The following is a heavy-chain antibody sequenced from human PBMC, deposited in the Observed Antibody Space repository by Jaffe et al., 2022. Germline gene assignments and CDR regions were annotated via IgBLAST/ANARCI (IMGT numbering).Heavy chain of an antibody. Sequence: EVQLVESGGGLVQPGGSLRLSCAASGFTFSSYEMNWVRQAPGKGLEWVSYISSSGSTIYYADSVKGRFTISRDNAKNSLYLQMNSLRAEDTAVYYCARAGPPLYYDSSGYYYCHFDYWGQGTLVTVSS. V-gene: IGHV3-48*03. CDR1: GFTFSSYE. CDR2: ISSSGSTI. CDR3: ARAGPPLYYDSSGYYYCHFDY. D-gene: IGHD3-22*01. J-gene: IGHJ4*02.